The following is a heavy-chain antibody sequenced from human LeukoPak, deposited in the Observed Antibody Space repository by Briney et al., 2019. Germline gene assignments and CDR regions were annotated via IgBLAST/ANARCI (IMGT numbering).Heavy chain of an antibody. CDR2: MNPNSGNT. CDR3: ARMGEDYDFWSGHKYNWFDP. V-gene: IGHV1-8*02. J-gene: IGHJ5*02. D-gene: IGHD3-3*01. Sequence: EASVKVSCKASGYTFTSYDINWVRQATGQGLEWMGWMNPNSGNTGYAQKLQGRVTMTTDTSTSTAYMELRSLRSDDTAVYYCARMGEDYDFWSGHKYNWFDPWGQGTLVTVSS. CDR1: GYTFTSYD.